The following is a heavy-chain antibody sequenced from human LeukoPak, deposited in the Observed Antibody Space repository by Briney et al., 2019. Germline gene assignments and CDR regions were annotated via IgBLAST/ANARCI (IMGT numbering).Heavy chain of an antibody. J-gene: IGHJ4*02. Sequence: SQTLSLTCTVSGGSISNGGYYWSWIRQPPGKGLEWIGYIYHSGSTYYNPSLKSRVTISVDRSKNQFSLKLSSVTAADTAVYYCARDLSGYLDYWGQGTLVTVSS. CDR2: IYHSGST. CDR3: ARDLSGYLDY. D-gene: IGHD3-3*01. CDR1: GGSISNGGYY. V-gene: IGHV4-30-2*01.